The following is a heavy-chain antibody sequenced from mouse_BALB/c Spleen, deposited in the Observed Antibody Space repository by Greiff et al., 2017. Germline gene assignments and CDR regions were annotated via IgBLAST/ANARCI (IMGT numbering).Heavy chain of an antibody. D-gene: IGHD2-4*01. J-gene: IGHJ2*01. CDR2: ISYSGST. CDR1: GYSITSDYA. CDR3: ARRGTYDYDGGLDY. Sequence: EVQLQQSGPGLVKPSQSLSLTCTVTGYSITSDYAWNWIRQFPGNQLEWMGYISYSGSTSYNPSLKSRISITRDTSKNQFFLQLNSVTTEDTATYYCARRGTYDYDGGLDYWGQGTTLTVSS. V-gene: IGHV3-2*02.